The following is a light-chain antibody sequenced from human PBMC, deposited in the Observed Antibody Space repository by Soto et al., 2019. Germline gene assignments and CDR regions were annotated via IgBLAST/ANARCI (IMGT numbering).Light chain of an antibody. J-gene: IGKJ1*01. CDR1: QGISSSF. CDR2: GAS. V-gene: IGKV3-20*01. CDR3: QQYVTSPEWT. Sequence: EIVLTQSPGTLSLSPGERATLSCRASQGISSSFLAWYQQKPGQAPRLLIYGASSRATGIPDRFSGGGSGTDFTLTISRLEPEDFAVYYCQQYVTSPEWTFGQGTKVDI.